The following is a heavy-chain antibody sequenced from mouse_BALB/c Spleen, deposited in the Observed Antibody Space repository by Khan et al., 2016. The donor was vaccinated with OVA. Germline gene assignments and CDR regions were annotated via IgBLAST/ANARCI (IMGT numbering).Heavy chain of an antibody. CDR1: GYSFTSYL. CDR3: ARGGYSSFAY. V-gene: IGHV1-5*01. J-gene: IGHJ3*01. D-gene: IGHD1-3*01. CDR2: IYPGNSDT. Sequence: EVQLQQSGTVLARPGASVKMSCKASGYSFTSYLIHWVKQRPGQGLEWIGDIYPGNSDTTYNQKFKDKSTLTAGTSANTAYMELSSLTNEDSAFYYCARGGYSSFAYWGQGTLVTVSA.